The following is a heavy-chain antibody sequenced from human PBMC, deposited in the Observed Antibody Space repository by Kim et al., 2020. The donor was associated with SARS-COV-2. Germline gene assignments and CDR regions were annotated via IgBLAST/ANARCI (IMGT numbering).Heavy chain of an antibody. D-gene: IGHD6-6*01. V-gene: IGHV4-59*08. CDR3: ARLYSSGAFDI. CDR1: GASISSYY. J-gene: IGHJ3*02. Sequence: SETLSLTCTVSGASISSYYCSWIRQVPGKGLEWIGYMYYSGITSYNPSLKSRVTMSVDTSKNQFSLKLSSVTAADTAVYYCARLYSSGAFDIWGQGTMVAVSS. CDR2: MYYSGIT.